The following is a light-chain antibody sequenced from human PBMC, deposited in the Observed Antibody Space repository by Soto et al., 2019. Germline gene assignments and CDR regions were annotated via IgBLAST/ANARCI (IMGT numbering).Light chain of an antibody. CDR2: GAS. CDR3: QEYNTWPWT. V-gene: IGKV3-15*01. Sequence: ETLMTQSPATLSVSPGETATLSCTTSQGLNRNLAWYQQKLGQAPRVLIYGASTRAAGIPARFSGSGSGTEFILTISSLHAEDFAFYCRQEYNTWPWTFGQGTKVEIK. J-gene: IGKJ1*01. CDR1: QGLNRN.